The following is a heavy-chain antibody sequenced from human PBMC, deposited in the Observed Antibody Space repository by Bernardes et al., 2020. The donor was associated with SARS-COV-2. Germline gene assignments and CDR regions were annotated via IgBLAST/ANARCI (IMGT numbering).Heavy chain of an antibody. V-gene: IGHV3-72*01. J-gene: IGHJ3*02. CDR1: GSTFRDPY. CDR2: IANKRNSYAT. Sequence: GSLLLSCVASGSTFRDPYMDWVRQAPGTGLEWVGRIANKRNSYATQYAASVTGRFTISRDDSKNSLYLQMNSLKPEDTAVYSCTRGYSGVEIYAFDIWGRGTMVTVSA. CDR3: TRGYSGVEIYAFDI. D-gene: IGHD5-12*01.